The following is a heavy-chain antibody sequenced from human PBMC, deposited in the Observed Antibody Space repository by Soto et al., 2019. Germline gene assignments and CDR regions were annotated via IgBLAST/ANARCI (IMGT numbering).Heavy chain of an antibody. V-gene: IGHV3-30*18. CDR2: VTFDGSRT. Sequence: PGGSLRLSCAASGFNFNNYAMHWVRQAPGKGLEWVAVVTFDGSRTYYADSVKGRFTISRDSSNNTVSLQMNGLTNEDTAVYYCAKAGWGGDYYYGLDVWGQGTTVTVSS. J-gene: IGHJ6*02. CDR3: AKAGWGGDYYYGLDV. D-gene: IGHD2-21*01. CDR1: GFNFNNYA.